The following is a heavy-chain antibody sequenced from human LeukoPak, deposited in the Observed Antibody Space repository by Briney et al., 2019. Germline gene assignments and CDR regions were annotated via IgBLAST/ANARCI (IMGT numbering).Heavy chain of an antibody. CDR3: ARVGSDISTGYQPLYYYYYMDV. CDR1: GFTVSSNY. D-gene: IGHD3-9*01. CDR2: IYSGGST. J-gene: IGHJ6*03. V-gene: IGHV3-66*02. Sequence: PGGSLRLSCAASGFTVSSNYMSWVRQAPGKGLEWVSVIYSGGSTYYADSVKGRFTISRDNSKNTLYLQMNSLRAEDTAVYYCARVGSDISTGYQPLYYYYYMDVWGKGTTVTVSS.